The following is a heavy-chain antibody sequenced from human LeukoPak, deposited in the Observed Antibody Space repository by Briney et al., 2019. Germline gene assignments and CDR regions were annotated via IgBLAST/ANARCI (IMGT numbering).Heavy chain of an antibody. CDR3: ARFYGSGLSATDAFDI. V-gene: IGHV4-59*12. D-gene: IGHD3-10*01. CDR1: GGSISSYY. J-gene: IGHJ3*02. CDR2: IYYSGST. Sequence: PSETLSLTCTVSGGSISSYYWNWIRQPPGKGLEWIGYIYYSGSTYYNPSLKSRVTISVNTSKNQFSLKLSSVTAADTAVYYCARFYGSGLSATDAFDIWGQGTMVTVSS.